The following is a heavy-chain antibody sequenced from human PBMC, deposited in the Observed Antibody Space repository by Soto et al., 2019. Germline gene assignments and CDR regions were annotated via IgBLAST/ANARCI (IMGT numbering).Heavy chain of an antibody. CDR2: MHPTGST. Sequence: QVQLHESGPGLVKPSGTLSLTCAVSGGSVDSVNWYSWVHQPPGKGLEWIGEMHPTGSTNYNPGHESRVSISMDKSRNQVSLTVTSVTSADTAVYYCARHGHNIYGFDVWGQGTTVTVSS. D-gene: IGHD5-12*01. CDR1: GGSVDSVNW. J-gene: IGHJ6*02. V-gene: IGHV4-4*02. CDR3: ARHGHNIYGFDV.